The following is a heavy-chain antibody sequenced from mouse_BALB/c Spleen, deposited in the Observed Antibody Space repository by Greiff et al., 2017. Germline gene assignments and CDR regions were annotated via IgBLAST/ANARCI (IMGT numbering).Heavy chain of an antibody. J-gene: IGHJ2*01. Sequence: EVQLQQSGPGLVKPSQSLSLTCSVTGYSITSGYYWNWIRQFPGNKLEWMGYISYDGSNNYNPSLKNRISITRDTSKNQFFLKLNSVTTEDTATYYCARETARAYYFDYWGQGTTLTVSS. CDR2: ISYDGSN. CDR1: GYSITSGYY. V-gene: IGHV3-6*02. CDR3: ARETARAYYFDY. D-gene: IGHD3-2*01.